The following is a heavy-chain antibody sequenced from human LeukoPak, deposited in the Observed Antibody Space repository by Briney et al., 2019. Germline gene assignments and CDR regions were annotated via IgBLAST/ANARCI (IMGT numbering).Heavy chain of an antibody. CDR2: IYYSGSA. CDR3: ARAPRSMVAPRVPDY. Sequence: SETLSLTCTVSGGSISSSSYYWGWIRQPPGKGLEWIGSIYYSGSAYYNPSLKSRVTISVDTSKNQFSLKLSSVTAADTAVYYCARAPRSMVAPRVPDYWGQGTLVTVSS. J-gene: IGHJ4*02. CDR1: GGSISSSSYY. D-gene: IGHD4/OR15-4a*01. V-gene: IGHV4-39*07.